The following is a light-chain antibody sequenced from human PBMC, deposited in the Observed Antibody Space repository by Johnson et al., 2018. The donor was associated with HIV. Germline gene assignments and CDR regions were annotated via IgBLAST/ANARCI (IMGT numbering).Light chain of an antibody. CDR2: DNN. J-gene: IGLJ1*01. V-gene: IGLV1-51*01. CDR1: SSNIGNNY. CDR3: ATWDSRLNVNL. Sequence: QSVLTQPPSVSAAPGQNVTISCSGSSSNIGNNYVSWYQQLPGTAPTLLIYDNNKRPSGIPDRFSGSKSGTSATLGISGLQTGDEADYYCATWDSRLNVNLFGTGTKVTVL.